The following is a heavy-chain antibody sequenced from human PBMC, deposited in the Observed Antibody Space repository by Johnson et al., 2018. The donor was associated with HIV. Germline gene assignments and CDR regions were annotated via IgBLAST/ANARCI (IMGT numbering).Heavy chain of an antibody. V-gene: IGHV3-20*04. Sequence: MLLVESGGGVVQPGRSLRLSCAVSGFTFDDYGMSWVRQAPGKGLELVSGINWNGGSTGYADSVKGRFTISRDNSKNTLYLQMNSLRAEDTAVYYCAKDRRDGYNYGGGAFDIWGQGTMVTVSS. D-gene: IGHD5-24*01. CDR1: GFTFDDYG. CDR3: AKDRRDGYNYGGGAFDI. CDR2: INWNGGST. J-gene: IGHJ3*02.